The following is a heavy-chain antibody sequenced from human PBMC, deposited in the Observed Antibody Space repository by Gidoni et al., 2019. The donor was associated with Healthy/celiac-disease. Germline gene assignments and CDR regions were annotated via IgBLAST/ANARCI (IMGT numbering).Heavy chain of an antibody. V-gene: IGHV4-34*01. Sequence: QVKLQQWGAGLLKPSETLSLTCAVYGGSFSGYYWRWIRQPPGKGLEWIGEINHSGSTNYDPSLKSRVTISVDTSKNQFSLKLSSVTAADTAVYYCARVSFVVVVAAIDYWGQGTLVTVSS. CDR3: ARVSFVVVVAAIDY. CDR1: GGSFSGYY. CDR2: INHSGST. J-gene: IGHJ4*02. D-gene: IGHD2-15*01.